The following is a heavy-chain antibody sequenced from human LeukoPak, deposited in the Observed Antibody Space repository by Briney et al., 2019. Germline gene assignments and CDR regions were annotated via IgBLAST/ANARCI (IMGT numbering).Heavy chain of an antibody. V-gene: IGHV3-23*01. CDR3: AKFLSRDIRSDH. Sequence: PGGSLRLSCVASGFTFSSYAMTWVRQAPGKGLEWVSTISGSGGSTYYADSVKGRFTISRDNSKNTLYLQMNSLRAEDTAVYYCAKFLSRDIRSDHWGQGTLVTVSS. CDR2: ISGSGGST. D-gene: IGHD2-15*01. J-gene: IGHJ4*02. CDR1: GFTFSSYA.